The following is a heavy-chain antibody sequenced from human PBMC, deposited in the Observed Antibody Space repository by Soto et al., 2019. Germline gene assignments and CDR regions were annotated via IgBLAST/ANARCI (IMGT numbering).Heavy chain of an antibody. CDR1: GVTLSNIF. D-gene: IGHD5-18*01. CDR3: SHGYDYYFYS. CDR2: IVSDRDGGTP. Sequence: PGGSLRLSCAVSGVTLSNIFVNWLRPAPGKGPEWVGRIVSDRDGGTPDYAAPVKGRFTISRDDSQNTVYLQMNNLKTEDTAVNFCSHGYDYYFYSWGPGTLVTVSS. V-gene: IGHV3-15*07. J-gene: IGHJ4*02.